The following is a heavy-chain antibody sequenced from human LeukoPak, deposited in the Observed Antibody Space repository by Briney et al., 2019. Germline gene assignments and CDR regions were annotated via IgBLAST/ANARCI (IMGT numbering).Heavy chain of an antibody. D-gene: IGHD3-10*01. Sequence: SETLSLTCTVSGGSISSSIYYWGWIRQPPGKGLEWIGTIYYSGSTYYNPSLKSRVTISVDTSKNQFSLKLSSVTAADTAVYYCARVERGGSGGFQHWGQGTLVTVSS. V-gene: IGHV4-39*01. J-gene: IGHJ1*01. CDR1: GGSISSSIYY. CDR3: ARVERGGSGGFQH. CDR2: IYYSGST.